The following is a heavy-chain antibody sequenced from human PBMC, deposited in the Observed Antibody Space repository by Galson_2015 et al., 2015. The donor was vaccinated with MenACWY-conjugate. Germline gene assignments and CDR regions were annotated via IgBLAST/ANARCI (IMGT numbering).Heavy chain of an antibody. V-gene: IGHV5-51*01. D-gene: IGHD6-6*01. CDR1: GYRFTNTW. CDR3: ARQGSSSSWFDP. Sequence: QSGAEVKKPGESLKISCKASGYRFTNTWIAWVRQMPGKGLEWMGIIYPSDSDTRYSPSFQGQVTISADKSIDTAYLQWSSLKASDTAMYYCARQGSSSSWFDPWGQGTLVTVPS. CDR2: IYPSDSDT. J-gene: IGHJ5*02.